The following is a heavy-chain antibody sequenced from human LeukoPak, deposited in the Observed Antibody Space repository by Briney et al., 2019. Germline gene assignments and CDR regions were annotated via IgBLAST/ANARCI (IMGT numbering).Heavy chain of an antibody. Sequence: PSETLSLTCTVSGGSISSSSYYWGWIRQPPGKGLEWIGSIYYSGSTNYNPSLKSRVTISVDTSKNQFSLKLSSVTAADTAVYYCARQTPFWYFDLWGRGTLVTVSS. CDR2: IYYSGST. V-gene: IGHV4-39*01. CDR1: GGSISSSSYY. CDR3: ARQTPFWYFDL. J-gene: IGHJ2*01.